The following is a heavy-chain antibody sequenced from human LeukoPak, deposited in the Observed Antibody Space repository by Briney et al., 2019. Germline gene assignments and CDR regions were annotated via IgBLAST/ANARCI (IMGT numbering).Heavy chain of an antibody. V-gene: IGHV4-39*01. D-gene: IGHD2-8*02. Sequence: SETLSLTCTVSGGPMSSRSYYWGWIRQSPGKGLEWIGSNYYNESTYYNPSDKSRVTIPVAMSDNQFSLKLNSVTAADTAVYYCARGNSTGTPVFDYWGQGILVTVSS. CDR3: ARGNSTGTPVFDY. J-gene: IGHJ4*02. CDR1: GGPMSSRSYY. CDR2: NYYNEST.